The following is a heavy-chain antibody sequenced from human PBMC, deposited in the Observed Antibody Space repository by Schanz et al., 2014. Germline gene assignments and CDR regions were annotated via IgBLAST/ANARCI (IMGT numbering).Heavy chain of an antibody. CDR2: IYLSDGST. Sequence: QLQLVQSGAEVKRPGASAKVTCKASGYTFTGHHMHWVRQAPGQGLEWMGRIYLSDGSTRYAQKFQGRVTVTRDTSTTTVYMDLSSLISEDTAVYYCAFDRDDAYDIWGQGTTVTVSS. CDR3: AFDRDDAYDI. V-gene: IGHV1-46*01. J-gene: IGHJ3*02. CDR1: GYTFTGHH. D-gene: IGHD3-9*01.